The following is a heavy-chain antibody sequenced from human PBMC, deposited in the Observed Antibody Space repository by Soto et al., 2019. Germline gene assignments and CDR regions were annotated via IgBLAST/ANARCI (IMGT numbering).Heavy chain of an antibody. CDR1: GYTFSSYG. CDR2: SSTYSGNT. CDR3: ARDGRSTRLVGWYFEL. D-gene: IGHD2-8*02. J-gene: IGHJ2*01. Sequence: QVQLVQSGAEVKKPGASVKVSCKASGYTFSSYGISWVRQAPGQGLELMGWSSTYSGNTNYAQKFQGRVTMTTDTSTSTAYMEPRSLISDDTVVYYCARDGRSTRLVGWYFELWGRGTLVPVSS. V-gene: IGHV1-18*04.